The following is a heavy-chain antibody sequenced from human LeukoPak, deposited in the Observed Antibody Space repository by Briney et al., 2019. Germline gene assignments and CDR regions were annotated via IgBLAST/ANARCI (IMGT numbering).Heavy chain of an antibody. CDR2: IWYDGSNK. CDR1: GFTFSSYR. Sequence: GRSLRLSCAASGFTFSSYRMHSVRQATGKGLEWVAAIWYDGSNKYYADSVKGRFTISRDNSKNTLYLQMNSLRAEDTAVYYCARAGGDDYYYYYGMDVWGQGTTVTVSS. V-gene: IGHV3-33*01. D-gene: IGHD3-16*01. CDR3: ARAGGDDYYYYYGMDV. J-gene: IGHJ6*02.